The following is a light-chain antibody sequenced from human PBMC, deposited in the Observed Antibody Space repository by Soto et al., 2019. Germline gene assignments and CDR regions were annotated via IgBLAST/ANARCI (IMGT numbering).Light chain of an antibody. CDR1: SSDVGGYNY. J-gene: IGLJ1*01. CDR3: CSCAGRYTYG. Sequence: QSVLTQPRSVSGSPGQSVTISCTGTSSDVGGYNYVPWYQQHPGKAPKLMIYDVSKRPSGVPDRFSGSKSGNTASLTISGLQADDLANYYCCSCAGRYTYGLATDTKVAVL. CDR2: DVS. V-gene: IGLV2-11*01.